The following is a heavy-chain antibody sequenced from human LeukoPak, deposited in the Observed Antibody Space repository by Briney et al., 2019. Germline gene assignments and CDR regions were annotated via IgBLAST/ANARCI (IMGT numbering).Heavy chain of an antibody. J-gene: IGHJ4*02. V-gene: IGHV3-21*01. CDR3: ARWPSIAARPDYFDY. Sequence: GGSLRLSCAASGFTFSSYSMNWVRQAPGKGLEWVSSISSSSSYIYYADSVKGRFTISRDNAKNSLYLQMNSLRAEDTAVYYCARWPSIAARPDYFDYWGQGTLVTVSS. CDR1: GFTFSSYS. D-gene: IGHD6-6*01. CDR2: ISSSSSYI.